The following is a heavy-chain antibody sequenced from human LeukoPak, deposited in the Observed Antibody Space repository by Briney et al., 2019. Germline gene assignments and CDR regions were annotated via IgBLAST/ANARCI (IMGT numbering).Heavy chain of an antibody. V-gene: IGHV3-21*01. CDR1: GFTFSDYY. D-gene: IGHD6-19*01. Sequence: GGSLRLSCAASGFTFSDYYMNWVRQAPGKGLEWVSSISSSSSYIYYADSVKGRFTISRDNAKNSLYLQMNSLRAEDTAVYYCARRGAVQWRLDYWGQGTLVTVSS. J-gene: IGHJ4*02. CDR2: ISSSSSYI. CDR3: ARRGAVQWRLDY.